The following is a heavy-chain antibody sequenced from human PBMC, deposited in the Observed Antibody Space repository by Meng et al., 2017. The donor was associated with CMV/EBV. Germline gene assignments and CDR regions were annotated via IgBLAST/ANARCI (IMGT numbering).Heavy chain of an antibody. V-gene: IGHV2-5*01. D-gene: IGHD5/OR15-5a*01. Sequence: SGPTLVKPTQTPTLTCTFSGFSLSSTGVGVGWIRQPPGKALEWLTLLYWNNDERYSPSLKSRLSITKDTSKNQVVLTMTNMDPVDTGTYYCAHRDVSRAFDIWGQGTMVTVSS. J-gene: IGHJ3*02. CDR2: LYWNNDE. CDR1: GFSLSSTGVG. CDR3: AHRDVSRAFDI.